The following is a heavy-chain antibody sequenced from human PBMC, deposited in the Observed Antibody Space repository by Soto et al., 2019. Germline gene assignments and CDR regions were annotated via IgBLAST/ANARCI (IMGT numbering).Heavy chain of an antibody. Sequence: ASVKVSCKASGYTFTSYYMHWVRQAPGQGLEWMGIINPSGGSTSYAQKFQGRVTMTRDTSTSTVYMELSSLRSEDTAVYYCARVELSVAGTPYFDYWGQGTLVTVSS. J-gene: IGHJ4*02. CDR2: INPSGGST. D-gene: IGHD6-19*01. CDR3: ARVELSVAGTPYFDY. V-gene: IGHV1-46*01. CDR1: GYTFTSYY.